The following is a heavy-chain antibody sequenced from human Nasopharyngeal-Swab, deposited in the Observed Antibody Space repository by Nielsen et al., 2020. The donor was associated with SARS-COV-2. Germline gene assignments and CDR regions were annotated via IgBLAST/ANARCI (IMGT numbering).Heavy chain of an antibody. CDR2: ISYDGSNK. Sequence: GESLKISCAASGFTFSSYGMHWVRQAPGEGLEWVAVISYDGSNKYYADSVKGRFTISRDNSKNTLYLQMNSLRAEDTAVYYCARDNGAIDYWGQGTLVTVSS. CDR3: ARDNGAIDY. V-gene: IGHV3-30*03. D-gene: IGHD2-8*01. CDR1: GFTFSSYG. J-gene: IGHJ4*02.